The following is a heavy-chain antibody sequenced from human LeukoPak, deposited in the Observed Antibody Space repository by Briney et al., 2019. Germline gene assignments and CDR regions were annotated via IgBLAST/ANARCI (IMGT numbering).Heavy chain of an antibody. V-gene: IGHV3-23*01. CDR3: AKASNYYYGSGSYPLY. Sequence: PGGSLRLSCAASGFTFSSYAMSWVRQAPGKGLEWVSAISGSGGSTYYADSVKGRFTISRDNSKNTLYLQMNSLRAEDTAVYYCAKASNYYYGSGSYPLYWGQGTLVTVSS. J-gene: IGHJ4*02. CDR2: ISGSGGST. D-gene: IGHD3-10*01. CDR1: GFTFSSYA.